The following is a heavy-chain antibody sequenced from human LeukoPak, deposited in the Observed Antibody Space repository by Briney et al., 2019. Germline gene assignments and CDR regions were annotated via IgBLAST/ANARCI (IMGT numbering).Heavy chain of an antibody. CDR2: IHYSGST. Sequence: PSETLSLTCTVSGGSISSYYWSWIRQPPGKGLEWIGYIHYSGSTNYNPSLKSRVTISVGTSKKQFSLKLSSVTAADTAVYYCARHATTYYYDSSGYYQVYFDYWGQGTPVTVSS. J-gene: IGHJ4*02. V-gene: IGHV4-59*08. CDR3: ARHATTYYYDSSGYYQVYFDY. D-gene: IGHD3-22*01. CDR1: GGSISSYY.